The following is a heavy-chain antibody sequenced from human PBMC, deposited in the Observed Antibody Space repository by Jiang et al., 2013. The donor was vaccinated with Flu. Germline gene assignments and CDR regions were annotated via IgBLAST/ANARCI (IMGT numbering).Heavy chain of an antibody. CDR1: GFSLSTSGMC. Sequence: KPTQTLTLTCTFSGFSLSTSGMCVSWIRQPPGKALEWLALIDWDDDKYYSTSLKTRLTISKDTSKNQVVLTMTNMDPVDTATYYCARMDTAMASSDAFDIWGQGTMVTVPS. CDR3: ARMDTAMASSDAFDI. V-gene: IGHV2-70*01. CDR2: IDWDDDK. D-gene: IGHD5-18*01. J-gene: IGHJ3*02.